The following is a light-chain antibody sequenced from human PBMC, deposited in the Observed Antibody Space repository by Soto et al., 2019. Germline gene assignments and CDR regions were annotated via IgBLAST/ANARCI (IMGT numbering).Light chain of an antibody. Sequence: EIVLTQSPATLSLSPGERATLSCRASQSVSSYLAWYQQKPGQAPRLLIYDASNRATGIPARFSGSGSGTDFTLPISSLEPEDLAVYYCQQRSNWLTFGGGTKVEIK. V-gene: IGKV3-11*01. J-gene: IGKJ4*01. CDR1: QSVSSY. CDR2: DAS. CDR3: QQRSNWLT.